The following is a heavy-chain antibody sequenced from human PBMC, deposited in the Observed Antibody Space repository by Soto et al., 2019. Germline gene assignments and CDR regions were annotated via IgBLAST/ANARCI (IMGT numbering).Heavy chain of an antibody. V-gene: IGHV3-30-3*01. CDR1: GFTFDTYG. CDR2: ISYEGSNT. CDR3: ASSVPITIYYGMDV. J-gene: IGHJ6*02. Sequence: GGSLRLSCVASGFTFDTYGIHWVRQAPGKGLQWVALISYEGSNTYYADSVRGRFTISRDNSRNTLYLQINALTPEDTAVYYCASSVPITIYYGMDVWGQGTAVTVSS. D-gene: IGHD3-10*01.